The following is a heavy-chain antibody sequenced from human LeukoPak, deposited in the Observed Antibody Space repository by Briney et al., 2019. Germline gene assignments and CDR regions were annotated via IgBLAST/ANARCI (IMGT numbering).Heavy chain of an antibody. V-gene: IGHV1-8*03. CDR3: ARGIGSGSPPV. Sequence: PSVKVSCKASGYTFTSYDINWVPQATGQGLEWMGWMNPNSGNTGYAQKFQGRVTITRNTSISTAYMELSSVRSEDTAVYYCARGIGSGSPPVWGKRTTVTVSS. D-gene: IGHD3-10*01. CDR2: MNPNSGNT. CDR1: GYTFTSYD. J-gene: IGHJ6*04.